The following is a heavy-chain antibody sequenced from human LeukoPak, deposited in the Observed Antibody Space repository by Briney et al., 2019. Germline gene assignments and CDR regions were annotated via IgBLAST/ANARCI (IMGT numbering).Heavy chain of an antibody. Sequence: SGGSLRLSCAASGFTFSNYWMHWVRQAPGKGLVWVSRISSDESITSYADSVKGRFTISRDNAKNTLSLQMNGLRAEDTAVYYCARVSLSSGCLSNWGQGTLVTVSS. CDR1: GFTFSNYW. J-gene: IGHJ4*02. CDR3: ARVSLSSGCLSN. V-gene: IGHV3-74*01. CDR2: ISSDESIT. D-gene: IGHD6-19*01.